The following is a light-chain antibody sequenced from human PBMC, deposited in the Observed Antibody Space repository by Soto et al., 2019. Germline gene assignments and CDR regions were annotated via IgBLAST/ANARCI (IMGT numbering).Light chain of an antibody. CDR3: QQYGSPPPWT. CDR1: QSVSSSY. V-gene: IGKV3-20*01. J-gene: IGKJ1*01. CDR2: GAS. Sequence: EIVLTQSPGTLSLSPGERATLSCRASQSVSSSYLAWYQQKPGQAPRLLIYGASSRATGIPDRFSGSGSGTEFTLTNSRLEPEDCAVYYCQQYGSPPPWTCGQGTKVEIK.